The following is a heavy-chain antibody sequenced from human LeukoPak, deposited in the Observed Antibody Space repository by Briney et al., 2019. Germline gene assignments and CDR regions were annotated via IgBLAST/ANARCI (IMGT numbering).Heavy chain of an antibody. V-gene: IGHV1-18*01. CDR3: ARDKTMVRGEFYYYMDV. Sequence: ASVKVSCKASGYTFTSYGISWVRQAPGQGLEWMGWISAYNGNTNYAQKLQGRVTMTTDTSTSTAYMELRSLRSDDTAVYYCARDKTMVRGEFYYYMDVWGKGTTVTVSS. J-gene: IGHJ6*03. CDR2: ISAYNGNT. D-gene: IGHD3-10*01. CDR1: GYTFTSYG.